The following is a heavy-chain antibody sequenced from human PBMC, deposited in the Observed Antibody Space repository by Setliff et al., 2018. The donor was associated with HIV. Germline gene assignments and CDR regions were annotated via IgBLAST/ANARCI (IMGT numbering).Heavy chain of an antibody. D-gene: IGHD2-21*02. CDR3: AILGRRYCNHYTASCYETAGGDSGLKPSDY. V-gene: IGHV1-69*13. Sequence: SVKVSCKASGGDFRNYAISWVRQAPGQGLEWVGEIIPLLNSPNFAERFEGRVTLTADETTRTVYMDLTSLRPDDTAVYYCAILGRRYCNHYTASCYETAGGDSGLKPSDYWGPGTLVTVSS. CDR2: IIPLLNSP. CDR1: GGDFRNYA. J-gene: IGHJ4*01.